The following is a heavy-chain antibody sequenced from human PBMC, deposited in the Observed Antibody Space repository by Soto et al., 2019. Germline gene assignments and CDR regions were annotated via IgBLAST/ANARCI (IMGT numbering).Heavy chain of an antibody. J-gene: IGHJ4*02. V-gene: IGHV3-30-3*01. CDR3: TATLGVVGSTPGFDN. D-gene: IGHD1-26*01. Sequence: RPACVASGFTFSTFDMHWVREPPGQGLEWVAVIEYDGSIKYYADSVKGRFTISRDNSKNTLYLQMSSLRAEDTAVYYCTATLGVVGSTPGFDNWGEGPLVTVSS. CDR1: GFTFSTFD. CDR2: IEYDGSIK.